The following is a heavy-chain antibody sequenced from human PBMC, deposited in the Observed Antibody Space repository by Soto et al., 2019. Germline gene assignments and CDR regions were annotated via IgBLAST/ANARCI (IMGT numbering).Heavy chain of an antibody. CDR2: IYWDDDK. Sequence: QITLKESGPTLVKPTQTLTLTCTFSGFSLSTSGVGVGWIRQPPGKALEWLALIYWDDDKRYSPSLKSRLTLPQHTSTTQPVLTMTTIDPVDTATHYCAHSPRPRTAAAPSSAMDVWGQGTPVTVSS. J-gene: IGHJ6*02. CDR3: AHSPRPRTAAAPSSAMDV. V-gene: IGHV2-5*02. D-gene: IGHD6-13*01. CDR1: GFSLSTSGVG.